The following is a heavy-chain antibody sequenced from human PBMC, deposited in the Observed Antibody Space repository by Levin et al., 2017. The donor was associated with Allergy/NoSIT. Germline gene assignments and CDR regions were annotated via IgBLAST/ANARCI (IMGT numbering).Heavy chain of an antibody. D-gene: IGHD2/OR15-2a*01. CDR3: AKTHCDSSTCYSQNGLDP. CDR2: ISGSGAST. CDR1: GFTFSNYG. Sequence: ETLSLTCAVSGFTFSNYGMSWVRQAPGQGLEWVSAISGSGASTYYADSVKGRFTISRDNSKNTLNLQMNSLRAEDTAVYYCAKTHCDSSTCYSQNGLDPWGQGTLVTVSS. V-gene: IGHV3-23*01. J-gene: IGHJ5*02.